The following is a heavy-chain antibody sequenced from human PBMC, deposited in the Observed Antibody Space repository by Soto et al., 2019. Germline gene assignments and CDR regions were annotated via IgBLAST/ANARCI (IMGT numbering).Heavy chain of an antibody. J-gene: IGHJ4*02. CDR1: GYSFSNFW. CDR3: ASSVLVTSTMNYFDL. V-gene: IGHV5-51*01. D-gene: IGHD2-8*02. Sequence: GESLKISCQASGYSFSNFWIAWVRQMPGEGLEWLGIIYPDDSDTRYSPSFLGQVTISADKSIKTTYLQWSSLKASDTAIYFCASSVLVTSTMNYFDLWGQGTLVTVTS. CDR2: IYPDDSDT.